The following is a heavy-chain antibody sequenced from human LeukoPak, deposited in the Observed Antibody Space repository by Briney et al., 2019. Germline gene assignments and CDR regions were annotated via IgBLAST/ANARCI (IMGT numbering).Heavy chain of an antibody. CDR2: ITGSGGSA. CDR1: GFTFSTYF. D-gene: IGHD3-22*01. V-gene: IGHV3-64*05. J-gene: IGHJ4*02. CDR3: VRDQRGGSSGYYDS. Sequence: GGSLRLSCSASGFTFSTYFMHWVRRAPGKGLECVSAITGSGGSAYYADSVKGRFTISRDNSKNTLYFQMSSLRAEDTAVYYCVRDQRGGSSGYYDSWGQGTLVTVSS.